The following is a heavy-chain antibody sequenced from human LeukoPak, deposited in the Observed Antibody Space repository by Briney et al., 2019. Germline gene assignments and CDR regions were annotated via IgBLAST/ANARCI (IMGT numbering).Heavy chain of an antibody. Sequence: PLETLCLTRTVSRVAISSYFGSRGPQPPGQGRGGLGYIYYSGSTNYNPSLKSRVTISVDTSKTQFSLKLSSVTAADTAVYYCARAVRGVTDYWGQGTLVTVSS. CDR1: RVAISSYF. J-gene: IGHJ4*02. CDR2: IYYSGST. V-gene: IGHV4-59*01. D-gene: IGHD3-10*01. CDR3: ARAVRGVTDY.